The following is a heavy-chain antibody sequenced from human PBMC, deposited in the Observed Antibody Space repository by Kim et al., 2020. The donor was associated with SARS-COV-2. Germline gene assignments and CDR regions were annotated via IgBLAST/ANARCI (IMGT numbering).Heavy chain of an antibody. CDR3: VKDMAVTTSVLDY. J-gene: IGHJ4*02. Sequence: GGSLRLSCAASGFTFDDYAMHWVRQAPGKGLDWVSGISWNSGTIGYADSVKGRFTISRDNAKNSLYLQMNSLRVEDTALYYCVKDMAVTTSVLDYWGQG. V-gene: IGHV3-9*01. CDR2: ISWNSGTI. CDR1: GFTFDDYA. D-gene: IGHD4-17*01.